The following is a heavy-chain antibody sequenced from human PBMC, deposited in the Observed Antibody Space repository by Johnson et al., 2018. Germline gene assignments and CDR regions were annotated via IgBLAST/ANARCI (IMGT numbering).Heavy chain of an antibody. V-gene: IGHV3-38-3*01. Sequence: EVQLLESRGVLVHPGGSLRLSCAASGFIVSSSEMSWVRQAPGKGLEWVSSCSGGSTYYADSTKGRFTISRDNSKNTLHLQMNSLEAEDTAVYYCARGQEEGARWWYFQHWGQGTLVTVSS. CDR1: GFIVSSSE. CDR2: CSGGST. J-gene: IGHJ1*01. D-gene: IGHD1-26*01. CDR3: ARGQEEGARWWYFQH.